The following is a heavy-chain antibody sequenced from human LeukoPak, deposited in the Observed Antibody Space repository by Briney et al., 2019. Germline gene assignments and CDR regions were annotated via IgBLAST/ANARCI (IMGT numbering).Heavy chain of an antibody. CDR1: GYTFSDFY. CDR2: TNPNIGST. Sequence: ASVKVSCKASGYTFSDFYTHWVRQAPGQGPKWMGWTNPNIGSTNSAQKFQGRLTMTRDTSISTAYMELSGLRSDDTAVYYCARDTNIPESETFHYWGQGTLVTVSS. CDR3: ARDTNIPESETFHY. J-gene: IGHJ4*02. V-gene: IGHV1-2*02. D-gene: IGHD2-2*02.